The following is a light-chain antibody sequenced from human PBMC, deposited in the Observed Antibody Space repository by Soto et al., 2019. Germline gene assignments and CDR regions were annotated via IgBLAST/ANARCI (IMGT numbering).Light chain of an antibody. Sequence: QSVLTQPPSVSAAPGQTVTISCSGSSSAIGTNYVSWYQQVPGTAPKLLIYDNDRRPSGIPDRFSGSKSGTSATLGITGLQPGDEAVYYCGTWDSSLSIWVFGGGTKLTVL. CDR3: GTWDSSLSIWV. CDR2: DND. V-gene: IGLV1-51*01. J-gene: IGLJ3*02. CDR1: SSAIGTNY.